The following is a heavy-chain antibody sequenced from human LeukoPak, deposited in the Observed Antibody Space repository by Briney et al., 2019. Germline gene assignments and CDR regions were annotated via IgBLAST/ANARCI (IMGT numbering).Heavy chain of an antibody. CDR2: ISSSSSYI. J-gene: IGHJ3*02. CDR3: ARDALDYYDSSGYCPFDI. D-gene: IGHD3-22*01. V-gene: IGHV3-21*01. Sequence: PGGSLRLSCAASGFTFSSYSMNWVRQAPGRGLEWVSSISSSSSYIYYADSVKGRFTISRDNAKNSLYLQMNSLRAEDTAVYYCARDALDYYDSSGYCPFDIWGQGTMVTVSS. CDR1: GFTFSSYS.